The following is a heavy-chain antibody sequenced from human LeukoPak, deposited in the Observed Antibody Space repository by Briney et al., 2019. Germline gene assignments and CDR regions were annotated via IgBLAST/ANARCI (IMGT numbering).Heavy chain of an antibody. V-gene: IGHV5-51*01. D-gene: IGHD1-26*01. CDR1: GYSFTSYW. J-gene: IGHJ4*02. CDR2: IHPGDSDT. Sequence: GESLKISCKGSGYSFTSYWIGWVRQMPGKGLEWMGIIHPGDSDTRYSPSFQGQVTISADKSISTAYLQWSSLKASDTAMYYCARRAMVVVGATEYYFDYWGQGTLVTVSS. CDR3: ARRAMVVVGATEYYFDY.